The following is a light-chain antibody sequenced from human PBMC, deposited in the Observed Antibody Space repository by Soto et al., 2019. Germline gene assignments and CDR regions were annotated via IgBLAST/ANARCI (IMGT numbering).Light chain of an antibody. Sequence: EIVLTQSPGTLSLSPGERATLSCRASQSVSSSSLAWYQQKPGQAPRPLIYGASSRATGIPDRFSGSGSGTAFTLTIRRLEPEDFAVYYCQQYGSSPGFTFGPGTKVDIK. CDR3: QQYGSSPGFT. CDR2: GAS. V-gene: IGKV3-20*01. J-gene: IGKJ3*01. CDR1: QSVSSSS.